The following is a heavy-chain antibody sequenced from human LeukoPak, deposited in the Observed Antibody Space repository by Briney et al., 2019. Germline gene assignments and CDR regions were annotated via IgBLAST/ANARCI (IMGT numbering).Heavy chain of an antibody. D-gene: IGHD6-13*01. Sequence: SETLSLTCTVSGGSISGYYWSWIRQPPGKGLEWIGYIHYSGSTNYNPSLKSRVTISVDTSKNQFFLKVNSVTATDTAVYYCARHLYSSSWVDCWGQGTLVTVSS. J-gene: IGHJ4*02. V-gene: IGHV4-59*08. CDR2: IHYSGST. CDR1: GGSISGYY. CDR3: ARHLYSSSWVDC.